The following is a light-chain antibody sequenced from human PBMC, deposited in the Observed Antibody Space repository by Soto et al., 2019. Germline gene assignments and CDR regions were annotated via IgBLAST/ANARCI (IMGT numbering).Light chain of an antibody. CDR2: DAS. CDR1: QDISDY. V-gene: IGKV1-33*01. J-gene: IGKJ4*01. Sequence: PSSLSASVGDRVTITCQASQDISDYLNWYQQKPGRAPKLLIYDASNLQTGVPSRFSGSGSGTDFSLTISSLQPEDIATYYCQQYDHIPLTFGGGTKVDIK. CDR3: QQYDHIPLT.